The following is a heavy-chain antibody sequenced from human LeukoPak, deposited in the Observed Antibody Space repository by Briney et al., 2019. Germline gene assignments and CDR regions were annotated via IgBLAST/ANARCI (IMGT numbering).Heavy chain of an antibody. Sequence: GGYLRLSCTASGFTFSSYWMRWVRQAPGKGLEWVANIKQDGSEKDYVDSVKGRFTISRDNAKNSLYLQMNSLRAEDTAVYYCAKYCGGDCYGMDVWGQGTTVTVSS. CDR3: AKYCGGDCYGMDV. CDR2: IKQDGSEK. CDR1: GFTFSSYW. J-gene: IGHJ6*02. V-gene: IGHV3-7*01. D-gene: IGHD2-21*01.